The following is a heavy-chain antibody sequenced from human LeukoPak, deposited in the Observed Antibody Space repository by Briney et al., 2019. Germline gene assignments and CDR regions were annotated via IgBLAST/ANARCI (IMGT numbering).Heavy chain of an antibody. V-gene: IGHV3-73*01. D-gene: IGHD2-15*01. CDR2: IRSKANSYAT. CDR3: TRIGVVAATRSYYYYYMDV. J-gene: IGHJ6*03. Sequence: GGSLRLSCAASGFTFSGAAMHWVRQASGKGLEWVGRIRSKANSYATAYAASVKGRFTISRDDSKNTAYLQMNSLKTEDTAVYYCTRIGVVAATRSYYYYYMDVWGKGTTVTVSS. CDR1: GFTFSGAA.